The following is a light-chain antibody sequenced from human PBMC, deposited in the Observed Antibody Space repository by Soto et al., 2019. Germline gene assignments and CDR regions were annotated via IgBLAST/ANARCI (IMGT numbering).Light chain of an antibody. CDR2: EVS. CDR1: SSDVGSYNR. CDR3: SSYTSSNTYV. Sequence: QSVLTQPPSVSGSPGQSVAISCTGTSSDVGSYNRVSWYQQPPGTAPKVMIYEVSNRPSGVPDRFSGSKSGNTASLTISGLKDEEEDDYYCSSYTSSNTYVFATGTKVAV. V-gene: IGLV2-18*02. J-gene: IGLJ1*01.